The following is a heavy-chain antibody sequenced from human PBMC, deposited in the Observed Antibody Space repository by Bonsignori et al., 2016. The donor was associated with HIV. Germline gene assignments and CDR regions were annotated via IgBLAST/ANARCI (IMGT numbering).Heavy chain of an antibody. CDR3: ARALYGSGTYPPYYYYYMDV. J-gene: IGHJ6*03. Sequence: SETLSLTCTVSGGSISSYYWSWIRQPAGKGLEWIGRIYTSGSTNYNPSLKSRVTMSVDTSKNQFSLKLSSVTAADTAVYYCARALYGSGTYPPYYYYYMDVWGKGTTVTVSS. CDR1: GGSISSYY. V-gene: IGHV4-4*07. CDR2: IYTSGST. D-gene: IGHD3-10*01.